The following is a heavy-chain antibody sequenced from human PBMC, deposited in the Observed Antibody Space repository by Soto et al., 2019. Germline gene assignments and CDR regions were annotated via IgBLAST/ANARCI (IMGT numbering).Heavy chain of an antibody. CDR2: ISYDGTNK. Sequence: RGSLRLSCAASGFSFSISPMHWVRQAPGKGPEWVALISYDGTNKFYADSVKGRFTISRDNSKSTLYLQVDSLRPEDAAVYYCARDPKTSGGQHWAFNYFDSWGQGTLVTVSS. J-gene: IGHJ4*02. V-gene: IGHV3-30-3*01. CDR3: ARDPKTSGGQHWAFNYFDS. D-gene: IGHD7-27*01. CDR1: GFSFSISP.